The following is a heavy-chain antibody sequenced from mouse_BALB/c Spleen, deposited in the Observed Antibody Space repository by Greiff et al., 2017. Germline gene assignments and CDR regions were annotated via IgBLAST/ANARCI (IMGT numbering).Heavy chain of an antibody. CDR3: ASHYYGSSYWYFDV. D-gene: IGHD1-1*01. J-gene: IGHJ1*01. CDR2: ISSGSSTI. V-gene: IGHV5-17*02. CDR1: GSTFSSFG. Sequence: EVKLMESGGGLVQPGGSRKLSCAASGSTFSSFGMHWVRQAPEKGLEWVAYISSGSSTIYYADTVKGRFTISRDNPKNTLFLQMTSLRSEDTAMYYCASHYYGSSYWYFDVWGAGTTVTVSS.